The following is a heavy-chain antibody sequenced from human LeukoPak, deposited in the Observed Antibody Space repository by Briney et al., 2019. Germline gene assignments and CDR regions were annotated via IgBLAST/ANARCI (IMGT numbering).Heavy chain of an antibody. CDR1: GGSISSGSYY. V-gene: IGHV4-61*02. CDR2: IYTSGST. J-gene: IGHJ4*02. CDR3: ARAAYVWGSYRHYYFDY. Sequence: PSETLSLTCTVSGGSISSGSYYWSWIRQPAGKGLEWIGRIYTSGSTNYNPSLKSRVTISVDTSKNQFSLKLSSVTAADTAVYYCARAAYVWGSYRHYYFDYWGQGTLVTVSS. D-gene: IGHD3-16*02.